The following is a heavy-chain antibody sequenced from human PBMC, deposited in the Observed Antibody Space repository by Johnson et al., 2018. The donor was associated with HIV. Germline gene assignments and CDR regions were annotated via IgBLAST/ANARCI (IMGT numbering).Heavy chain of an antibody. CDR2: IRYDGSNK. Sequence: VQLVESGGGVVQPGGSLRLSCAASGFTFSSYGIHWVRQAPGKGLEWVAFIRYDGSNKYYADSVKGRFTISRDNSKNTLYLQMNSLRAEDTAVYYCAKDRDLDDALDIWGQGTMVTVSS. J-gene: IGHJ3*02. V-gene: IGHV3-30*02. CDR3: AKDRDLDDALDI. CDR1: GFTFSSYG.